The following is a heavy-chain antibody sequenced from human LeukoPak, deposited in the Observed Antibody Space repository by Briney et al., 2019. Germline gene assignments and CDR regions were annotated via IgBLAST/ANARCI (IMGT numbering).Heavy chain of an antibody. CDR2: INPNSGGT. Sequence: ASVKVSCKASGYTFTGYYMHWVRQAPGQGLEWVGWINPNSGGTNYAQKFQGRVTMTRDTSISTAYMELSRLRSDDTAVYYCARDPWRRYFDWFTQIDYWGQGTLVTVSS. CDR3: ARDPWRRYFDWFTQIDY. CDR1: GYTFTGYY. J-gene: IGHJ4*02. V-gene: IGHV1-2*02. D-gene: IGHD3-9*01.